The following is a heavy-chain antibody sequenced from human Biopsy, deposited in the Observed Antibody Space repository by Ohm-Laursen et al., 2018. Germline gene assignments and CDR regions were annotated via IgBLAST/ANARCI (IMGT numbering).Heavy chain of an antibody. CDR3: ARNTGWYGDLYYFDY. D-gene: IGHD6-19*01. Sequence: ASVKVSCKASGYSFTSYYMHWVRQAPGQGLGWMGMINPSGSTTSYPQIFQGRVTMTRDTSKSTVYMELSSLRSADTAVYFCARNTGWYGDLYYFDYWGQGTLVIVSS. CDR2: INPSGSTT. CDR1: GYSFTSYY. J-gene: IGHJ4*02. V-gene: IGHV1-46*01.